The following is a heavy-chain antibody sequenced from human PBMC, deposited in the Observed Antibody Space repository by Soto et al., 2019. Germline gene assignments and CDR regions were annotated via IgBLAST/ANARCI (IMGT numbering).Heavy chain of an antibody. J-gene: IGHJ4*02. D-gene: IGHD6-13*01. CDR2: IGTAGDT. CDR1: GFTFSGFD. V-gene: IGHV3-13*01. Sequence: GGSLRLSCEASGFTFSGFDMHWVRQPTGKGLEWVSSIGTAGDTYYAVSVKGRFTISRDSAKNSLSLQMNSLRAGDMAVYFCAKSQEIGTHFFDSWGQGTQVTVSS. CDR3: AKSQEIGTHFFDS.